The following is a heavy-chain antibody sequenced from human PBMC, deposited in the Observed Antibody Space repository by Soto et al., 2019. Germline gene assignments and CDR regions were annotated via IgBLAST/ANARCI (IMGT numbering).Heavy chain of an antibody. CDR3: ARDLVAVAGTQMYYFDY. V-gene: IGHV6-1*01. Sequence: SQTLSLTCAISGDSVSSNSAAWNWIRQSPSRGLEWLGRTYYRSKWYNDYAVSVKSRITINPDKSKNQFSLQLNSVTPEDTAVYYCARDLVAVAGTQMYYFDYWGQGTLVTVSS. CDR2: TYYRSKWYN. D-gene: IGHD6-19*01. CDR1: GDSVSSNSAA. J-gene: IGHJ4*02.